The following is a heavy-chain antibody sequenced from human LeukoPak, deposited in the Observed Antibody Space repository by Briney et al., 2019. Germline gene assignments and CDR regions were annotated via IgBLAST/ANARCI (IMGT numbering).Heavy chain of an antibody. V-gene: IGHV3-7*03. Sequence: GGSLRLSCAASGFTFSSYWMSWVRQAPGKGLEWVANIKQDGSEKYYVDSVKGRFTISRDNSKDTLYLQTNSLRAEDTAVYYCATPRGIVVVVAAPSFDYWGQGTLVTVSS. CDR2: IKQDGSEK. D-gene: IGHD2-15*01. J-gene: IGHJ4*02. CDR3: ATPRGIVVVVAAPSFDY. CDR1: GFTFSSYW.